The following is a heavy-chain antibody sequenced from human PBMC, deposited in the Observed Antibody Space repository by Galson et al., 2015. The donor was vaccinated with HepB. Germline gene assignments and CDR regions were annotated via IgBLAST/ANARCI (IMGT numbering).Heavy chain of an antibody. Sequence: QSGAEVKKPGESLRISCKASGYTFTGYYMHWVRQAPGQGLEWMGWINPNSGGTNYAQKFQGRVTMTRDTSISTAYMELSRLRSDDTAVYYCARDSRYSSSHYYMDVWGKGTTVTVSS. V-gene: IGHV1-2*02. D-gene: IGHD6-13*01. J-gene: IGHJ6*03. CDR1: GYTFTGYY. CDR2: INPNSGGT. CDR3: ARDSRYSSSHYYMDV.